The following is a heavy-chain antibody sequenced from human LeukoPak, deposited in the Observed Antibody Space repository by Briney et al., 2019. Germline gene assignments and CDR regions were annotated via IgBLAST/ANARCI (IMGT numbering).Heavy chain of an antibody. J-gene: IGHJ4*02. V-gene: IGHV4-61*02. D-gene: IGHD3-16*01. Sequence: PSQTLSLTCTVSGGSISSGSYYWSWIRQPAGKGLEWIGRIYTSGSTNYNPSLKSRVTISVDTSKNQFSLKLSSVTAADTAVYYCARGYGGAPKGYYFDYWGQGTLVTVSS. CDR2: IYTSGST. CDR1: GGSISSGSYY. CDR3: ARGYGGAPKGYYFDY.